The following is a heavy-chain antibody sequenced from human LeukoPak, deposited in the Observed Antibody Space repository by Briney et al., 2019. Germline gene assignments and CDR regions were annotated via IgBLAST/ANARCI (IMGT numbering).Heavy chain of an antibody. CDR2: INPNSGGT. CDR3: TVCYDILTGYYGYNWFDP. J-gene: IGHJ5*02. CDR1: GYTFTGYY. V-gene: IGHV1-2*02. Sequence: ASVNVSCKASGYTFTGYYMHWVRQAPGQGLEWMGWINPNSGGTNYAQKFQGRVTMTRDTSISTAYMELSRLRSDDTAVYYCTVCYDILTGYYGYNWFDPWGQGTLVTVSS. D-gene: IGHD3-9*01.